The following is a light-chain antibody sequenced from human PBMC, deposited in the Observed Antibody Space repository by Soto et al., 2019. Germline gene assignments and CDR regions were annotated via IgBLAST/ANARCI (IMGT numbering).Light chain of an antibody. Sequence: EIVLTQSPGTLSLSPGERATLSCRASQSVSNSYLAWYQQKPGQAPRLLMYGASNRATGIPDRFSGSGSETDFTLTISRLEPEDFAVYYCQQYGTTRITFSQGTRLEIK. V-gene: IGKV3-20*01. CDR2: GAS. J-gene: IGKJ5*01. CDR1: QSVSNSY. CDR3: QQYGTTRIT.